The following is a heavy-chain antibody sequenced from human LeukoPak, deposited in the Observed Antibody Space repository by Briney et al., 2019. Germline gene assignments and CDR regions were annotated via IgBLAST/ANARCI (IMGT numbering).Heavy chain of an antibody. CDR1: GFTFSGYS. J-gene: IGHJ4*02. Sequence: GGSLRLSCAASGFTFSGYSINWVRQAPGKGLEWISYISSSSTTIYYADSVKGRFTISRDNAKNSLYLQMNSLRDEDTAVYYCARSSGYFYNLDSWGQGTLVTVSS. CDR3: ARSSGYFYNLDS. D-gene: IGHD3-22*01. CDR2: ISSSSTTI. V-gene: IGHV3-48*02.